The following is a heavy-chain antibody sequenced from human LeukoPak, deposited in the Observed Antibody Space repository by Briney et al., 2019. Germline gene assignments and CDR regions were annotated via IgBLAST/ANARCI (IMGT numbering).Heavy chain of an antibody. Sequence: GGSLRLSCAASGFTLSSYWMHWVRQAPGKGLVWVSRINSDGSSTSYADSVKGRFTISRDNAKNTLYLQMNSLRDEDTAVYYCMRGGRNTSSFGLWWGQTSLVIVSA. CDR2: INSDGSST. V-gene: IGHV3-74*01. J-gene: IGHJ4*02. CDR3: MRGGRNTSSFGLW. D-gene: IGHD1-26*01. CDR1: GFTLSSYW.